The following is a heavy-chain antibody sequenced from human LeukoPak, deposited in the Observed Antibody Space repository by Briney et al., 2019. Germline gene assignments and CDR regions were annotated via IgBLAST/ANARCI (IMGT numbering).Heavy chain of an antibody. CDR1: GGSISSYY. J-gene: IGHJ6*03. CDR2: IYTSGST. CDR3: ARGGEGYSYGDNYYMDV. Sequence: SETLSLTCTVSGGSISSYYWSWIRQPAGKGLEWIGRIYTSGSTNYNPSLKSRVTISVDTSKNQFSLKLSSVTAADTAVYYCARGGEGYSYGDNYYMDVWGKGTTVTISS. V-gene: IGHV4-4*07. D-gene: IGHD5-18*01.